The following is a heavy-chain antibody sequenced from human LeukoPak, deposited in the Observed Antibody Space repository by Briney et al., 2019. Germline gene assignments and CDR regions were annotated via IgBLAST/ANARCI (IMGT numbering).Heavy chain of an antibody. CDR3: ARAGYNWSQYYFDY. Sequence: ASVTVSCKASGYTFTGYYMHWGRQAPGQGLEWMGWINPNSGGTDYAQNFQGRVTMTRDTSISTAYMELSGLRSDDTAVYYCARAGYNWSQYYFDYWGQGTLVTVSS. CDR1: GYTFTGYY. D-gene: IGHD1-20*01. V-gene: IGHV1-2*02. CDR2: INPNSGGT. J-gene: IGHJ4*02.